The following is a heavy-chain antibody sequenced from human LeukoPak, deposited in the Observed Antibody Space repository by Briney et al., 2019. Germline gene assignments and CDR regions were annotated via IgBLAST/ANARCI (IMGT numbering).Heavy chain of an antibody. CDR3: ARDRIAAAGIPGY. Sequence: SVKVSCKASGGTFSSYAISWVRQAPGQGLEWMGGIIPIFGTANYAQKFQGRVTITADESTSTAYMELSSLRAEDTAVYYCARDRIAAAGIPGYWGQGTLVTVSS. J-gene: IGHJ4*02. CDR1: GGTFSSYA. D-gene: IGHD6-13*01. CDR2: IIPIFGTA. V-gene: IGHV1-69*13.